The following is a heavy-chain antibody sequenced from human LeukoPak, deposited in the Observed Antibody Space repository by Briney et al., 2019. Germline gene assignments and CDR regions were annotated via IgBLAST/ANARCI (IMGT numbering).Heavy chain of an antibody. J-gene: IGHJ6*02. Sequence: GGSLRLSCAASGFTFSRYGMHWGRQAPGKGGEGVTLIWYDGSKKYYADSVKGRFNISRDNSNHTLYLQMHSLRAEDTAVYSCARESRGAMDVWGQGTTVTVSS. CDR1: GFTFSRYG. D-gene: IGHD4-17*01. V-gene: IGHV3-33*01. CDR3: ARESRGAMDV. CDR2: IWYDGSKK.